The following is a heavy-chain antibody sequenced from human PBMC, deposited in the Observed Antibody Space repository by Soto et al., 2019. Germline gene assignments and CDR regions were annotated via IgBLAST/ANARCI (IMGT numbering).Heavy chain of an antibody. CDR2: IIPIFGTA. D-gene: IGHD5-18*01. CDR3: ASYGYSYGRNWFDP. J-gene: IGHJ5*02. CDR1: GGTFSSYA. V-gene: IGHV1-69*13. Sequence: ASVKVSCKASGGTFSSYAISWVRQAPGQGLEWMGGIIPIFGTANYAQKFQGRVTITADESTSTAYMELSSLRSEDTVVYYCASYGYSYGRNWFDPWGQGTLVTVSS.